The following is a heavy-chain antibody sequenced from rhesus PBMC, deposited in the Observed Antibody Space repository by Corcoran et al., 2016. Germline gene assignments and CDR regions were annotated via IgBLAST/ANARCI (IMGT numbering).Heavy chain of an antibody. CDR1: GGSISSNY. V-gene: IGHV4-173*01. Sequence: QLQLQESGPGLVKPSETLSLTCAVSGGSISSNYWSGIRQPPGKGLGGIGRNSGSGGRTGYSPTHKSRVTSSTDTSKNQFYLKLSAVTAADTAVYYWAGYYYDSGYYLGYWGQGVLVTVSS. D-gene: IGHD3-28*01. J-gene: IGHJ4*01. CDR2: NSGSGGRT. CDR3: AGYYYDSGYYLGY.